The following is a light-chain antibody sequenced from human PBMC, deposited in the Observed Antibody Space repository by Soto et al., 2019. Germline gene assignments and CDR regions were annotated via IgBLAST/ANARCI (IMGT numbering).Light chain of an antibody. CDR1: RSNIGSRN. J-gene: IGLJ7*01. V-gene: IGLV1-47*01. CDR2: KNT. Sequence: QSVLTQPPSASGTPGQRVTISCSGSRSNIGSRNVYWYQQLPGRAPKLLIYKNTQRPSGVPDRFSGSKSGTSASLAISGLRGGGEVVYFGGDGGGALGGVVFGGATQLPV. CDR3: GDGGGALGGVV.